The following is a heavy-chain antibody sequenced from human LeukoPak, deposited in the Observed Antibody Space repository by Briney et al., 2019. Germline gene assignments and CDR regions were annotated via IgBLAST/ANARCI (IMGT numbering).Heavy chain of an antibody. CDR3: ARVAVSAREYFDY. D-gene: IGHD2-21*02. CDR1: GGSISSYY. Sequence: ETLSLTCTVSGGSISSYYWSWIRQPPGKGLEWIGYIYYSGSTNYNPSLKSRVTISVDTSKNQFSLKLSSVTAADTAVYYCARVAVSAREYFDYWGQGTLVTVSS. V-gene: IGHV4-59*01. J-gene: IGHJ4*02. CDR2: IYYSGST.